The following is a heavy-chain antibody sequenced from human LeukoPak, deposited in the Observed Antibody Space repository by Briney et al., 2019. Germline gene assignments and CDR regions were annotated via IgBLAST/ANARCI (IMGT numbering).Heavy chain of an antibody. CDR1: GGSISSRSYY. CDR3: ASSIVGATADY. J-gene: IGHJ4*02. CDR2: IYHSGST. V-gene: IGHV4-39*07. D-gene: IGHD1-26*01. Sequence: SETLSLTCTVSGGSISSRSYYWGWIRQPPGKGLEWIGSIYHSGSTYYNPSLKSRVTISIDTSKNQFSLNLNSVTAADTAVYYCASSIVGATADYWGQGTLVTVSS.